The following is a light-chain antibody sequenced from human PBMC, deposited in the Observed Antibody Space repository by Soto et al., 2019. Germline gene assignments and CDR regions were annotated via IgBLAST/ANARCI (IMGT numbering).Light chain of an antibody. Sequence: QSVLTQPASVSGSPGQSITISCSGPTSDIHDFNSISWYRHHPGKAPRLIVYDVNKRPSGISPRFSGSKSGLTASLTISGLQGEDEADHFCTSYTAKNTLVFGTGTKVTVL. CDR3: TSYTAKNTLV. J-gene: IGLJ1*01. CDR1: TSDIHDFNS. V-gene: IGLV2-14*01. CDR2: DVN.